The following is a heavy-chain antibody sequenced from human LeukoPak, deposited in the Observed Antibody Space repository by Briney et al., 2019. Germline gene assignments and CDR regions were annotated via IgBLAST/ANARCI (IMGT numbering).Heavy chain of an antibody. Sequence: PSETLSLTCAVSGGSISSSNWWSWVRQPPGKGLEWIGEIYHSGSTNYNPSLKSRVTISVDKSKNQFSLKLSSVTAADTAVYYCARDSGGGGYEDWFDPWGQGTLVTVSS. J-gene: IGHJ5*02. D-gene: IGHD5-12*01. CDR1: GGSISSSNW. CDR2: IYHSGST. CDR3: ARDSGGGGYEDWFDP. V-gene: IGHV4-4*02.